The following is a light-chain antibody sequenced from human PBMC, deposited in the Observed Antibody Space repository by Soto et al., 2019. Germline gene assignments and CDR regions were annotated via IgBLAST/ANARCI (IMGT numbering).Light chain of an antibody. CDR1: QSISSW. J-gene: IGKJ1*01. V-gene: IGKV1-5*03. Sequence: DIQMTQSPSTLSASVGDRVTITCRASQSISSWLAWYQQKPGKAPKLLIYKASNLESGVPSRFSGSGSGTEFTLTISSLQPDDFATYYCQQYNSYSSFGQGTKEDNK. CDR3: QQYNSYSS. CDR2: KAS.